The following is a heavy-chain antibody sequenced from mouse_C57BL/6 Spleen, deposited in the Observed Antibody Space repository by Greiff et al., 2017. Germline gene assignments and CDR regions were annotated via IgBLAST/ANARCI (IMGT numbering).Heavy chain of an antibody. Sequence: QVQLKESGPGLVQPSQSLSITCTVSGFSLTSYGVHWVRQPPGTGLEWLGVIWSGGSTDYNAAFISRLNISKDNSKSQVCFKMNSLQADDTAIYYCAKYGNYGYFDVWGTGTTVTVSS. CDR3: AKYGNYGYFDV. CDR2: IWSGGST. J-gene: IGHJ1*03. CDR1: GFSLTSYG. D-gene: IGHD2-1*01. V-gene: IGHV2-4*01.